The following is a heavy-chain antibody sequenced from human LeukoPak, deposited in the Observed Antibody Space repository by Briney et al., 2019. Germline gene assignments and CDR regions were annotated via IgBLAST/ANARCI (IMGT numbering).Heavy chain of an antibody. J-gene: IGHJ6*03. CDR1: GFTFSSYG. CDR2: ISGSGGST. CDR3: AKTGGSWRYYYYYMDV. Sequence: GGTLRLSCAASGFTFSSYGMGWVRQAPGKGLEWVSAISGSGGSTYYADSVKGRFTISRDNSKNTLYLQMNSLRAEDTAVYYCAKTGGSWRYYYYYMDVWGKGTTVTISS. D-gene: IGHD6-13*01. V-gene: IGHV3-23*01.